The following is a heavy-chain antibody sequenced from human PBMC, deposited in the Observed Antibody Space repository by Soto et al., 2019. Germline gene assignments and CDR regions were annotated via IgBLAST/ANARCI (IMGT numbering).Heavy chain of an antibody. CDR3: AALRFLEWLLFEDYYYYYGMDV. CDR1: GYTFTGYY. V-gene: IGHV1-2*02. D-gene: IGHD3-3*01. Sequence: ASVKVSCKASGYTFTGYYMHWVRQAPGQGLEWRGWINPNSGGTNYAQKFQGRVTMTRDTSISIAYMELSRLRSDDTAVYYCAALRFLEWLLFEDYYYYYGMDVWGQGTTVTVSS. CDR2: INPNSGGT. J-gene: IGHJ6*02.